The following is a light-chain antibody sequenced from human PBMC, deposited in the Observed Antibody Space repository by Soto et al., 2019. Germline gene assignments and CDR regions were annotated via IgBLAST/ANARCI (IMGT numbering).Light chain of an antibody. Sequence: EIVVTQSPATLSVSPGERATLSCRTSQSVDSNLAWYQHKSGQAPRLLIYGAFTRATGVPARFSGSGSGTEFTRTISSLQSEDFAVYFCQQYKSWPPWTFGQGTKVDIK. V-gene: IGKV3-15*01. CDR2: GAF. J-gene: IGKJ1*01. CDR1: QSVDSN. CDR3: QQYKSWPPWT.